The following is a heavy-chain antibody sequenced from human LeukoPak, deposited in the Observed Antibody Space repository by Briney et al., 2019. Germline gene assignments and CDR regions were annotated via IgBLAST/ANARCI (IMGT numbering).Heavy chain of an antibody. CDR1: GGSISSYY. CDR3: ARGTDYYDSSGYSRGAFDI. Sequence: SETLSLTCTVSGGSISSYYWSWIRQPPGKGLEWIGYIYYSGSTNYNPSLKSRVTISVDTSKNQFSLKLSSVTAADTAVYYCARGTDYYDSSGYSRGAFDIWGQGTMVTVSS. V-gene: IGHV4-59*01. CDR2: IYYSGST. J-gene: IGHJ3*02. D-gene: IGHD3-22*01.